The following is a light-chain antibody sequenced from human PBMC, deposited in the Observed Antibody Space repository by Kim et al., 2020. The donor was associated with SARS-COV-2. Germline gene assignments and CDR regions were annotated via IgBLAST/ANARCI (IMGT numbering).Light chain of an antibody. CDR2: LAS. Sequence: DIQMTQSPSTLSASVGDRVTITCRASESISNWLAWYQQKPGRLPRLLIYLASSLESGVPSRFSGSGSGTEFSLTITSLQPDDFATYYCQHYSRFPYTFGQGTKLEI. J-gene: IGKJ2*01. CDR1: ESISNW. V-gene: IGKV1-5*03. CDR3: QHYSRFPYT.